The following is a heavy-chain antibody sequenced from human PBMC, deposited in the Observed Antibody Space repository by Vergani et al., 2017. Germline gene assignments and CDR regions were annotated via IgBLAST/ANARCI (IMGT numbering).Heavy chain of an antibody. Sequence: EVQLVESGGGLVKPGGSLRLSCAASGFTFSSYSMNWVRQAPGKGLEWVSSISSSSSYIYYADSVKGRFTISRDNAKNSLYLQMNSLRAEDTAVYSCARDFENVVVTPLATFDYWGQGTLVTVSS. CDR2: ISSSSSYI. J-gene: IGHJ4*02. V-gene: IGHV3-21*01. CDR1: GFTFSSYS. CDR3: ARDFENVVVTPLATFDY. D-gene: IGHD2-21*02.